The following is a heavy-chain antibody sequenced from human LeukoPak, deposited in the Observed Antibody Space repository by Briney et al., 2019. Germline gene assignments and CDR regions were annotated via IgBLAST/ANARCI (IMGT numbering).Heavy chain of an antibody. V-gene: IGHV4-59*11. CDR3: ARGGASSQYFDY. J-gene: IGHJ4*02. CDR2: VSYSGST. CDR1: GGSISGQY. D-gene: IGHD1-26*01. Sequence: SETLSLTCTVSGGSISGQYWSWIRQPPGKGLEWIGLVSYSGSTNYNPSLNGRVTRSLDTSKNQVSLSLNTVTAADTAVYCGARGGASSQYFDYWGQGTQVTVSP.